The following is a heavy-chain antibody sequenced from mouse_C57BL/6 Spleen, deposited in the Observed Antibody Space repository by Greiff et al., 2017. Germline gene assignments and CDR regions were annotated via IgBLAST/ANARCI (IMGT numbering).Heavy chain of an antibody. Sequence: QVQLKQSGPGLVQPSQSLSITCTVSGFSLTSYGVHWVRQSPGTGLEWLGVIWRGGSTDYNDAFMSRLSITKDNSKSQVCFKMNSLQADDTAIYYCALLNFADWGQGTLVTVSA. CDR2: IWRGGST. CDR1: GFSLTSYG. V-gene: IGHV2-5*01. J-gene: IGHJ3*01. CDR3: ALLNFAD.